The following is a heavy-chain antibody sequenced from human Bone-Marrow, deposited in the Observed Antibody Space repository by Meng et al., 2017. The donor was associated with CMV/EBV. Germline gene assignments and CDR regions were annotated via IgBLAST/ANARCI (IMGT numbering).Heavy chain of an antibody. V-gene: IGHV4-4*02. CDR1: GGSISSINW. CDR2: IYHSVST. J-gene: IGHJ4*02. D-gene: IGHD5-24*01. Sequence: SETRSLTCAVSGGSISSINWWRWVRQPPGKGLEWIGEIYHSVSTNYNPSLKSRVTISVDTSKNQFSLKLSSVTAADTAVYYCARRGVEVNFDYWGQGTLVTVSS. CDR3: ARRGVEVNFDY.